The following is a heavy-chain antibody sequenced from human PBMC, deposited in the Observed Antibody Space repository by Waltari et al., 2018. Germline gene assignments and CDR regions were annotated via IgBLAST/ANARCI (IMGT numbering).Heavy chain of an antibody. CDR1: GFTFSSYA. V-gene: IGHV3-23*01. D-gene: IGHD6-19*01. CDR2: ISGSGGST. CDR3: AKDNPIPYSSGWIYYFDY. J-gene: IGHJ4*02. Sequence: EVQLLESGGGLVQPGGSLRLSCAASGFTFSSYAMSWVRQAPGKGLEWVSAISGSGGSTYYADAVKGRFTISRDNSKNTLYLQMNSLRAEDTAVYYCAKDNPIPYSSGWIYYFDYWGQGTLVTVSS.